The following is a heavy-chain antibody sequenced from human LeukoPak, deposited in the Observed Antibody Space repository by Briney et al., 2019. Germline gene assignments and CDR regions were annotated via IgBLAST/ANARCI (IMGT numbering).Heavy chain of an antibody. V-gene: IGHV3-23*01. CDR3: AKDHYYDSSGYYYFDY. D-gene: IGHD3-22*01. Sequence: QTGGSLRLSCAASGFTFSSYAMSWVRQAPGKGLEWVSALSGSGGSTYYADSVKGRFTISRDNSKNTLYLQMNSLRAEDTAVYYCAKDHYYDSSGYYYFDYWGQGTLVTVSS. J-gene: IGHJ4*02. CDR2: LSGSGGST. CDR1: GFTFSSYA.